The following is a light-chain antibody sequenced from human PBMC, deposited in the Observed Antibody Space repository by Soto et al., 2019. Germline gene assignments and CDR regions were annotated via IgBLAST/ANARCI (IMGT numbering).Light chain of an antibody. CDR3: QTWGTAIHDVV. Sequence: QPVLTQSPSASASLGASVKLTCTLRSGHINYAIAWHQQQPEKGPRYLMKLNSDGSHTKGDGIPDRFSGSSSGSERHLTISSLQSDDEADYYCQTWGTAIHDVVFGGGTKLTVL. CDR1: SGHINYA. CDR2: LNSDGSH. V-gene: IGLV4-69*01. J-gene: IGLJ2*01.